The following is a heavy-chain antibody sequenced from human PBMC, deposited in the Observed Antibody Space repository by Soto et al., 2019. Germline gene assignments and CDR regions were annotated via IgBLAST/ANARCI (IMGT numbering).Heavy chain of an antibody. D-gene: IGHD3-16*01. V-gene: IGHV1-3*05. J-gene: IGHJ3*02. CDR2: INAGNGNT. CDR1: GYTFTSYA. Sequence: QVQLVQSGAEEKKPGASVKVSCKASGYTFTSYAMHWVRQAPGQRLEWMGWINAGNGNTKYSQKFQGRVTITRDTSASTAYMELSSLRSEDTAVYYCARSTTFGGFDIWGQGTMVPASS. CDR3: ARSTTFGGFDI.